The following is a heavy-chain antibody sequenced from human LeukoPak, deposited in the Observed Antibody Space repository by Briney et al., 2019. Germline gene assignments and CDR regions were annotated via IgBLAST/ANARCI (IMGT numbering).Heavy chain of an antibody. J-gene: IGHJ5*02. D-gene: IGHD2-2*01. CDR2: INHSGST. CDR1: GGSFSGYY. Sequence: SETLSLTCAVYGGSFSGYYWSWIRQPPGKELEWIGEINHSGSTNYNPSLKSRVTISVDTSKNQFSLKLSSVTAADTAVYYCARGRAPDIVVVPAATNWFDPWGQGTLVTVSS. CDR3: ARGRAPDIVVVPAATNWFDP. V-gene: IGHV4-34*01.